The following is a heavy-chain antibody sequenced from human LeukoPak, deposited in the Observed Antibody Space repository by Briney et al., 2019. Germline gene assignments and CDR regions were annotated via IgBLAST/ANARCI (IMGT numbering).Heavy chain of an antibody. D-gene: IGHD6-6*01. CDR2: ISGSGDSR. Sequence: GGSLRLSCAASGFTFSSYAMSWVRQAPGKGLEWVSGISGSGDSRYYADSVKGRFTISRDNSKNTLYLQMNSLRAEDTAVYYCAGSIAARGYYWGQGTLVTVSS. CDR1: GFTFSSYA. V-gene: IGHV3-23*01. CDR3: AGSIAARGYY. J-gene: IGHJ4*02.